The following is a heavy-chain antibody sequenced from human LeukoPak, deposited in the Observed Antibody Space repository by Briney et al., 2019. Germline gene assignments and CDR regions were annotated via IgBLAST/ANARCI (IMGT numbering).Heavy chain of an antibody. Sequence: PGGSLRLSCAASGLTFRSHGFHWVRQAPGKGLEWVSLIWLDGSKQYYADSVKDRFTISRDNSKNTVYLQMNSLRGEDTAVYYCARDRAVAYLDSWGQGTLVTVSS. CDR3: ARDRAVAYLDS. J-gene: IGHJ4*02. V-gene: IGHV3-33*01. D-gene: IGHD6-19*01. CDR1: GLTFRSHG. CDR2: IWLDGSKQ.